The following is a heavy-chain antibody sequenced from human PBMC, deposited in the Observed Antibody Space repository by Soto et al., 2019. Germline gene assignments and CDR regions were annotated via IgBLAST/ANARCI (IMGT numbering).Heavy chain of an antibody. CDR1: EFTFSSYD. D-gene: IGHD3-10*01. V-gene: IGHV3-23*01. CDR2: ISSGGANK. J-gene: IGHJ5*02. Sequence: EVQLLESGGGLVRPGGSLRLSCAVSEFTFSSYDMSWVRQAPGKGLEWVSTISSGGANKYYAESVKGRFTISRDNSKNTLYLQMNSLRAEDTAVYYCANKFFSGSGSYRGWFDPWGQGTLVTV. CDR3: ANKFFSGSGSYRGWFDP.